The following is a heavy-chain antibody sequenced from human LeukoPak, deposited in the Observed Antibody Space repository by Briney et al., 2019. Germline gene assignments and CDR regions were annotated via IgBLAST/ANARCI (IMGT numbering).Heavy chain of an antibody. CDR1: GFTFRSYG. J-gene: IGHJ4*02. CDR2: ISYDGSHK. V-gene: IGHV3-30*18. D-gene: IGHD4/OR15-4a*01. CDR3: AKEVQPHGTDY. Sequence: GGSLRLSCAASGFTFRSYGMHWVRQAPVKGLEWVAIISYDGSHKYYADSVKGRFTISRDNSKNTLYLQMNSLRAEDTAVYYCAKEVQPHGTDYWGQGTLVTVSS.